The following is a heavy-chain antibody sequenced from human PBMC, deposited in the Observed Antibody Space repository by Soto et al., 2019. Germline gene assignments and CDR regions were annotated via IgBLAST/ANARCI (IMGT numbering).Heavy chain of an antibody. CDR3: ARDFVRDGYNNLDAFDI. V-gene: IGHV3-21*01. Sequence: EVQLVESGGGLVKPGGSLRLSCAASGFTFSSYSMNWVRQAPGKGLEWVSSISSSSSYIYYADSVKGRFTISRDNAKNSLYLQMHSLRAEDTAVYYCARDFVRDGYNNLDAFDIWGQGTLVTVSS. CDR2: ISSSSSYI. J-gene: IGHJ3*02. CDR1: GFTFSSYS. D-gene: IGHD4-4*01.